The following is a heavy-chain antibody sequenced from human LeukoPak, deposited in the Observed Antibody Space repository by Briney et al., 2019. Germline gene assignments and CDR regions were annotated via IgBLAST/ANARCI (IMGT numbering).Heavy chain of an antibody. D-gene: IGHD5-12*01. CDR2: INAGNGNT. V-gene: IGHV1-3*01. Sequence: ASVKVSCKASGYTFTTYAMHWLRQPPGQRLEWMVWINAGNGNTKYSQKFQGRVTITRDTSESTAYMELSSLRSEDTAVYYCARDRSGYDRIPSYWGQGTLVTVSS. J-gene: IGHJ4*02. CDR3: ARDRSGYDRIPSY. CDR1: GYTFTTYA.